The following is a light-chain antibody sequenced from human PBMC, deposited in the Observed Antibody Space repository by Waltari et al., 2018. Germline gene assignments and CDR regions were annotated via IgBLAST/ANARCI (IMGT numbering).Light chain of an antibody. V-gene: IGLV2-14*01. CDR2: EVT. CDR3: SSYTASSTWV. CDR1: SNDVGVYNY. Sequence: QSALTQPASVSGSLGQSISISCSGTSNDVGVYNYVSWFQQCPGKAPKLIIYEVTKRPSGISNRFSGSKSGNTASLTISGLQADDEADYYCSSYTASSTWVFGGGTKLTVL. J-gene: IGLJ3*02.